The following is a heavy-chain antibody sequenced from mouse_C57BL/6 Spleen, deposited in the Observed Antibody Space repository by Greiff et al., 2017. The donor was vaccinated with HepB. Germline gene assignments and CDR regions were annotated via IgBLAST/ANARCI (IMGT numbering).Heavy chain of an antibody. Sequence: QVQLKESGAELVKPGASVKISCKASGYAFSSYWMNWVKQRPGKGLEWIGQIYPGDGDTNYNGKFKGKATLTADKSSSTAYMQLSSLTSEDSAVYFCARSYRASYGNLDYWGQGTTLTVSS. CDR1: GYAFSSYW. CDR3: ARSYRASYGNLDY. J-gene: IGHJ2*01. D-gene: IGHD2-1*01. CDR2: IYPGDGDT. V-gene: IGHV1-80*01.